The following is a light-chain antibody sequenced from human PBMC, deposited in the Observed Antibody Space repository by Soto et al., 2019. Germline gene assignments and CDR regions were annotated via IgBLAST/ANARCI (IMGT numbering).Light chain of an antibody. Sequence: EIVLTQSPATLSLSPGERATLSCRASQSVSSYLAWYQQKPGQAPRLLMYDASNRATGIPARFSGSGSGTDFTLAISRLEPEDFAVYYCQQRRDWPLTFGQGKRLEIK. CDR3: QQRRDWPLT. J-gene: IGKJ5*01. CDR1: QSVSSY. V-gene: IGKV3-11*01. CDR2: DAS.